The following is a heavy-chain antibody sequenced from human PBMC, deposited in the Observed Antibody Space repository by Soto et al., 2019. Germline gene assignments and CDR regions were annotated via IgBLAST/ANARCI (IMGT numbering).Heavy chain of an antibody. D-gene: IGHD2-21*02. CDR1: GFAFSTYG. J-gene: IGHJ4*02. CDR3: ARDQGDG. CDR2: IWYDGSDK. V-gene: IGHV3-33*01. Sequence: QVQLVESGGGVVQPGRSLRLSCAASGFAFSTYGMHWVRQAPGKGLEWVAVIWYDGSDKYYADSVKGRSTISRDNSENTLYLQMNSLRAEDTAVYYCARDQGDGWGQGTLVTVSS.